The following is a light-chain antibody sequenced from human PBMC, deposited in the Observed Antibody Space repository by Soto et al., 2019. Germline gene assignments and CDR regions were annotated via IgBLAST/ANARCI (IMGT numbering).Light chain of an antibody. J-gene: IGKJ1*01. V-gene: IGKV1-39*01. CDR2: AAS. CDR1: QSISSY. Sequence: DIQMTQSPSSLSASVGDRVTITCRASQSISSYLNWYQQKPGKAPKLVIYAASSLQSGVPSRFSGSGSGTDFTITISSLQPEDFATYYCQQSYSTPRTFGQGTKVEIK. CDR3: QQSYSTPRT.